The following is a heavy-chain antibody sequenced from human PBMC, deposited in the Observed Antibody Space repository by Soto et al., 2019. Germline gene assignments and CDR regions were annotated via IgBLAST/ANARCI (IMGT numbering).Heavy chain of an antibody. CDR1: GFTFSGSA. CDR2: IRSKANSYAT. D-gene: IGHD6-19*01. CDR3: TRHARIAVAGPFDP. Sequence: GGSLRLSCAASGFTFSGSAMHWVRQASGKGLEWVGRIRSKANSYATAYAASVKGRFTISRDDSKSTAYLQMNSLKTEDTAVYYCTRHARIAVAGPFDPWGQGTLVTVS. V-gene: IGHV3-73*01. J-gene: IGHJ5*02.